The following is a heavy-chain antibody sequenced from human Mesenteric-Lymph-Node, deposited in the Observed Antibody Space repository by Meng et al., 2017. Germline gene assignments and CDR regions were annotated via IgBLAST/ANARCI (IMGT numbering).Heavy chain of an antibody. CDR3: ARSLDTSGHAYFDY. D-gene: IGHD3-22*01. J-gene: IGHJ4*02. CDR2: IDSGGGYT. Sequence: QVQLVQSGAEVKKPGASVRVSCKASGYTFTSYYIYWVRQAPGQGLEWMGIIDSGGGYTSYAQKFRGGVTVTRDTSTNTVYMELSSLRFEDTAVFYCARSLDTSGHAYFDYWGQGTLVTVSS. CDR1: GYTFTSYY. V-gene: IGHV1-46*01.